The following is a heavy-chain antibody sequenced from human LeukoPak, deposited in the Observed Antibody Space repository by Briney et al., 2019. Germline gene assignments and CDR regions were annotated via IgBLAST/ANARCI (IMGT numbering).Heavy chain of an antibody. CDR1: GYTFTSYG. V-gene: IGHV1-18*01. J-gene: IGHJ4*02. Sequence: ASVKVSCKASGYTFTSYGISWVRQAPGQGLEWMGWISAYNGNTNYAQKLQGRVTMTTDTSTSTAYMELRSLRSDDTAVYYCASSTPYDFWSGYFYWGQGTLVTVSS. CDR3: ASSTPYDFWSGYFY. D-gene: IGHD3-3*01. CDR2: ISAYNGNT.